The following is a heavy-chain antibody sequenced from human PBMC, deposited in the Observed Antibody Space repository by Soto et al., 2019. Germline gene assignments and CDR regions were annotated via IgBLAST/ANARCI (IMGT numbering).Heavy chain of an antibody. CDR1: GGSVTSGSYY. CDR2: IFYSGTT. CDR3: ARNGGYENWFDP. J-gene: IGHJ5*02. V-gene: IGHV4-61*01. Sequence: QVQLQESGPGLVKPSETLSLTCTVSGGSVTSGSYYWSWIRQPPGKGLEWIGYIFYSGTTNQNPSLQSRVTISVDTSKNQFSLKLSSVTAADTAVYYCARNGGYENWFDPWGQGILVTVSS. D-gene: IGHD1-1*01.